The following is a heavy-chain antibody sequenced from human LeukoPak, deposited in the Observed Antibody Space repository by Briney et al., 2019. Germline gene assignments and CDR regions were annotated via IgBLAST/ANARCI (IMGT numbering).Heavy chain of an antibody. D-gene: IGHD2-8*01. V-gene: IGHV1-69*04. CDR3: ARMEYDYYYYYGMDV. CDR2: IIPILGII. Sequence: WASVKVSCKASGGTFSSYAIRVRQAPGQGLEWMGRIIPILGIINYAQKFQGRVTITADKSTSTAYMELSSLRSEDTAVYYCARMEYDYYYYYGMDVWGQGTTVTVSS. J-gene: IGHJ6*02. CDR1: GGTFSSYA.